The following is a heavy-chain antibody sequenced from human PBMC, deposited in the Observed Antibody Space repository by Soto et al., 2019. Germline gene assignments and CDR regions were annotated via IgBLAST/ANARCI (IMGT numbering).Heavy chain of an antibody. Sequence: GSLRLSCAASGFTFSSYSMNWVRQAPGKGLEWVSYISSSSSTIYYADSVKGRFTISRDNAKNLLYLQMNSLRDEDTAVYYCARDSPYSSSWYDLNWFDPWGQGTLVTVSS. V-gene: IGHV3-48*02. CDR2: ISSSSSTI. D-gene: IGHD6-13*01. CDR1: GFTFSSYS. J-gene: IGHJ5*02. CDR3: ARDSPYSSSWYDLNWFDP.